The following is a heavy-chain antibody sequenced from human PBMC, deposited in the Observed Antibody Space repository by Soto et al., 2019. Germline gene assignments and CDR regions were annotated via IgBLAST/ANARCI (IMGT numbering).Heavy chain of an antibody. CDR1: GGSISSYY. CDR3: ARRYGYSFDY. V-gene: IGHV4-59*08. Sequence: SETLSLTCTVSGGSISSYYWSWIRQPPGKGLEWIGYIYYSGSTNYNPSLKSRVTISVDTSKSQLSLKLSSVTAADTAVYYCARRYGYSFDYWGQGTLVTVSS. CDR2: IYYSGST. J-gene: IGHJ4*02. D-gene: IGHD1-1*01.